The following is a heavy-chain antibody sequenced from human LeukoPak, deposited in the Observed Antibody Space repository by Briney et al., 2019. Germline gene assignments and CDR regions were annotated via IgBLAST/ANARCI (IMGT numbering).Heavy chain of an antibody. Sequence: GGSLRLSCAVSGFTFSSYEMNWVRQAPGKGLEWVSYISSSGSTIYYTDSVKGRFTISRDNARNSLDLQMNSLRAEDTAVYYCARRAGAYSHPYDYWGQGTLVTVSS. CDR1: GFTFSSYE. CDR2: ISSSGSTI. J-gene: IGHJ4*02. CDR3: ARRAGAYSHPYDY. D-gene: IGHD4/OR15-4a*01. V-gene: IGHV3-48*03.